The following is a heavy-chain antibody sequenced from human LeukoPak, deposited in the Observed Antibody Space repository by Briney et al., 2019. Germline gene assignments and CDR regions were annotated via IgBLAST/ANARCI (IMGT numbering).Heavy chain of an antibody. D-gene: IGHD1-26*01. V-gene: IGHV3-48*03. CDR3: AREVEWELPDY. J-gene: IGHJ4*02. CDR1: GFTFSNYE. CDR2: ISSSGRNI. Sequence: GGSLRLSCAASGFTFSNYEFNWVRQAPGKGLEWVSYISSSGRNIYYADSVKGRFTISRDNAKNSLYLQMNSLRVDDTAIYYCAREVEWELPDYWGQGTLVTVSS.